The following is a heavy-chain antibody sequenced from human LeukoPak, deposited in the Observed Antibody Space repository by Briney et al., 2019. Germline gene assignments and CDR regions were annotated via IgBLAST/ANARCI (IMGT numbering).Heavy chain of an antibody. CDR1: GYTLTELS. J-gene: IGHJ3*02. CDR2: FDPEDGET. D-gene: IGHD3-10*01. Sequence: ASVEVSCKVSGYTLTELSMHWVRQAPGKGLEWMGGFDPEDGETIYAQKFQGRVTMTEDTSTDTAYMELSSLRSEDTAVYYCATAPLPYGSGSYSAFDIWGQGTMVTVSS. CDR3: ATAPLPYGSGSYSAFDI. V-gene: IGHV1-24*01.